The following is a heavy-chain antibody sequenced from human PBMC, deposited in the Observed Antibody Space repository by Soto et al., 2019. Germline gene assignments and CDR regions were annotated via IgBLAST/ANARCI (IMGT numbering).Heavy chain of an antibody. Sequence: EVQLLESGGGLVQPGRSLRLSCAASGFTFSNYAMSWVRQAPGQGLDWVSAISGSGGTTYYADSVKGRFTISRDNSKNTLFLQMNSLRAEDAAVHYCAKFFVETGSNSGWPWSFHYCGQGTRVTVSS. CDR2: ISGSGGTT. D-gene: IGHD6-25*01. CDR3: AKFFVETGSNSGWPWSFHY. CDR1: GFTFSNYA. J-gene: IGHJ4*02. V-gene: IGHV3-23*01.